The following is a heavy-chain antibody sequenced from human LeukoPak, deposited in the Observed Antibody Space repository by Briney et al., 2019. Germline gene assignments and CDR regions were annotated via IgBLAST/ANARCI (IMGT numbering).Heavy chain of an antibody. Sequence: SSVKVSCKASVGTFSSYAISWVRQAPGQGLEWMGGIIPIFGTANYAQKFQGRVTITADESTSTAYMELSSLRSEDTAVYYCARMYYYYDSSDYLPGDPLFDYWGQGMLVAVSS. CDR1: VGTFSSYA. J-gene: IGHJ4*02. CDR3: ARMYYYYDSSDYLPGDPLFDY. CDR2: IIPIFGTA. V-gene: IGHV1-69*13. D-gene: IGHD3-22*01.